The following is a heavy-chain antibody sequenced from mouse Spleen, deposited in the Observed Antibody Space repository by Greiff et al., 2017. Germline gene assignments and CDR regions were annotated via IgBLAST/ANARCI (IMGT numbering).Heavy chain of an antibody. CDR3: TRHGSSPAWFAY. D-gene: IGHD1-1*01. V-gene: IGHV1-15*01. J-gene: IGHJ3*01. CDR2: IDPETGGT. CDR1: GYTFTDYE. Sequence: QVQLQQSGAELVRPGASVTLSCKASGYTFTDYEMHWVKQTPVHGLEWIGAIDPETGGTAYNQKFKGKAILTADKSSSTAYMELRSLTSEDSAVYYCTRHGSSPAWFAYWGQGTLVTVSA.